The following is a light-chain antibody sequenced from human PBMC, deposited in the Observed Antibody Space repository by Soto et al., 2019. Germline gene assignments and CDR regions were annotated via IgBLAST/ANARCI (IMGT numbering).Light chain of an antibody. Sequence: DIQMTQSPSSLFASVGYRFTITCQATQDINIYLNWYQHKPGKAPNLLIYDASNLEIGVPSRFSGSGSGTHFTFTISSLQTEDIGTYYCQQYDILPITFGRGTRLEIK. CDR1: QDINIY. CDR2: DAS. CDR3: QQYDILPIT. V-gene: IGKV1-33*01. J-gene: IGKJ5*01.